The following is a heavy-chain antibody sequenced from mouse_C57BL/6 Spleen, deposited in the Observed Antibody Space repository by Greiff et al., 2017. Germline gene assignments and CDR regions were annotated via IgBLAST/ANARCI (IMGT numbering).Heavy chain of an antibody. Sequence: QVQLQQPGAELVKPGASVKLSCKASGYTFTSYWMHWVKQRPGQGLEWIGMIHPNSGSTNYNGKFKGKDTLTADKSSSTAYMQLSSLTSEDSAVYFCARVGLYDGYYFDYWGQGTTLTVSS. CDR2: IHPNSGST. V-gene: IGHV1-64*01. J-gene: IGHJ2*01. CDR3: ARVGLYDGYYFDY. D-gene: IGHD2-3*01. CDR1: GYTFTSYW.